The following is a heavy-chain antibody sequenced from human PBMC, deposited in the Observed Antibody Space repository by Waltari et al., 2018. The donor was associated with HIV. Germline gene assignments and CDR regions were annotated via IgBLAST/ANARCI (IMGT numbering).Heavy chain of an antibody. CDR3: ARTPYCVGCDCYARGIYFEF. J-gene: IGHJ4*02. V-gene: IGHV1-8*02. Sequence: QQQLVQSGAEMKKPGAAVKVAGKASRYTFTSHEMHWGRPAPGQGLEWLGWMDPDSGNTGYAQNFQVRVNMTMTTSINTAYLELFSLTSDDTAVYYCARTPYCVGCDCYARGIYFEFWGQGTLVTVSS. D-gene: IGHD2-21*01. CDR1: RYTFTSHE. CDR2: MDPDSGNT.